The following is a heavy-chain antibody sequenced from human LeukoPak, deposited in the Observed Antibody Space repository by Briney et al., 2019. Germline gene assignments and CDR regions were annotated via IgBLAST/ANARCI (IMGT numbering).Heavy chain of an antibody. CDR1: GFTFSNYW. CDR2: IKEDGSET. CDR3: ARTGLLVRPAPGNWFDP. J-gene: IGHJ5*02. V-gene: IGHV3-7*05. Sequence: GGSLRLSCAASGFTFSNYWMTWVRQAPGKGLEWVANIKEDGSETYYVDSVKGRFPISRDNAKNSLYLQMNSLRSEDTAVYYCARTGLLVRPAPGNWFDPWGQGTLVTVSS. D-gene: IGHD3-10*01.